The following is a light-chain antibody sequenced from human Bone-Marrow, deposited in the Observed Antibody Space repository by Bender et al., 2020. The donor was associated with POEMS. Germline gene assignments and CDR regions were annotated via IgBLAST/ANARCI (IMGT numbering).Light chain of an antibody. J-gene: IGLJ1*01. V-gene: IGLV2-14*01. CDR2: EVT. CDR1: SSDVGGYNH. CDR3: VSYRTNGTFV. Sequence: QSALTQPASVSGSPGQSITISCTGTSSDVGGYNHVSWYQQPPGTAPKLMIYEVTYRASGVSDRFSGSKSCDTASLTIYGLQAEDEADYYCVSYRTNGTFVFGTGTFLTVL.